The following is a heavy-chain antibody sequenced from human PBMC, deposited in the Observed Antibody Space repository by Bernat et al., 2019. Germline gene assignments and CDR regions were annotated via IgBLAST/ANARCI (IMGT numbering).Heavy chain of an antibody. J-gene: IGHJ3*02. CDR2: IWYDGSNK. CDR1: GFTFSSYG. V-gene: IGHV3-33*01. Sequence: QVQLVESGGGVVQPGRSLRLSCAASGFTFSSYGMHWVRQAPGKGLEWVAVIWYDGSNKYYEDSVKGRFTISRDNSKNTLYLQMNSLRAEDTAVYYCARDMVRGIDPDAFDIWGQGTMVTVSS. CDR3: ARDMVRGIDPDAFDI. D-gene: IGHD2-21*01.